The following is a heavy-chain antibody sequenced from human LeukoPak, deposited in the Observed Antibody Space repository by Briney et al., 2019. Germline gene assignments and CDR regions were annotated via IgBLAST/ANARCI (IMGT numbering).Heavy chain of an antibody. Sequence: GGSLRLSCAASGFTFSSYAMSGVRQAPGKGLEWVSAISGSGGSTYYADSVKGRFTISRDNSKNTLYLQMNNLRAEDTAVYYCAKAGEAIFGVVSAPKYMDVWGKGTTVTVSS. CDR1: GFTFSSYA. D-gene: IGHD3-3*01. V-gene: IGHV3-23*01. CDR3: AKAGEAIFGVVSAPKYMDV. J-gene: IGHJ6*03. CDR2: ISGSGGST.